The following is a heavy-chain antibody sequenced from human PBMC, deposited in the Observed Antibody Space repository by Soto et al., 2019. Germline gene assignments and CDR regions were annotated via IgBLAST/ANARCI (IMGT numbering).Heavy chain of an antibody. Sequence: QVQLVQSGAEVKKPGSSVKVSCKASGGTFSSYAISWVRQAPGQGLEWMGGIIPIFGTANYAQKCQGRVTITADESTSTAYMEVSSRGSEDPAGYYCAEVFRGKVPAAIQAYYYGMAVWGRGTTVTVSS. D-gene: IGHD2-2*02. V-gene: IGHV1-69*01. CDR3: AEVFRGKVPAAIQAYYYGMAV. J-gene: IGHJ6*02. CDR1: GGTFSSYA. CDR2: IIPIFGTA.